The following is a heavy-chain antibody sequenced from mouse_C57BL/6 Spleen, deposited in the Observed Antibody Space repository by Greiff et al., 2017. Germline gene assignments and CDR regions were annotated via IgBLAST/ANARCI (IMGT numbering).Heavy chain of an antibody. J-gene: IGHJ2*01. Sequence: EVQLQQSGPELVKPGASVKISCKASGYSFTGYYMNWVKQSPEKSLEWIGEINPSTGGTTYNQKFKAKATLTVDKSSSTAYMQLKSLTSEDSAVYYCARKDDYDYFDYWGQGTTLTVSS. D-gene: IGHD2-4*01. V-gene: IGHV1-42*01. CDR3: ARKDDYDYFDY. CDR1: GYSFTGYY. CDR2: INPSTGGT.